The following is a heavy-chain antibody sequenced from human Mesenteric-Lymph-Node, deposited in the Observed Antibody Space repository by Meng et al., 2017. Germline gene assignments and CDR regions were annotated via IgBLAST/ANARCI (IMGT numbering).Heavy chain of an antibody. CDR2: VYHRGDT. V-gene: IGHV4-4*02. Sequence: QGRLQESGPGLWKPSGTLSLTCTVSGDSISSDIWWSWVCQPPGKGLEWIGEVYHRGDTNYNPSLKSRVDISVDKSKNQFYLSLFSVTAADTAVYYCGRDQGRELINHWGQGTLVTVSS. J-gene: IGHJ4*02. CDR3: GRDQGRELINH. D-gene: IGHD1-7*01. CDR1: GDSISSDIW.